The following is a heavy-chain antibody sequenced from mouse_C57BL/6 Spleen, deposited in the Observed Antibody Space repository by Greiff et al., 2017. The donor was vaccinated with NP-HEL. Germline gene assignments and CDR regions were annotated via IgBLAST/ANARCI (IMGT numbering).Heavy chain of an antibody. CDR3: TVYDYRPFAY. Sequence: EVKLVESGGGLVQPGGSMKLSCVASGFTFSNYWMNWVRQSPEKGLEWVAQIRLKSDNYATHYAESVKGRFTISRDDSKSSVYLQMNNLRAEDTGIYYCTVYDYRPFAYWGQGTLVTVSA. CDR2: IRLKSDNYAT. CDR1: GFTFSNYW. V-gene: IGHV6-3*01. J-gene: IGHJ3*01. D-gene: IGHD2-4*01.